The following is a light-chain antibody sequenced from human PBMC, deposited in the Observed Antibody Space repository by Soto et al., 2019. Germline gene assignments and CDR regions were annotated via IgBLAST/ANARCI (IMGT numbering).Light chain of an antibody. CDR2: WAS. V-gene: IGKV4-1*01. J-gene: IGKJ1*01. CDR1: QSIFYISNNKNY. CDR3: QQYGSTRT. Sequence: DLVLTRSPDSLAVSLGERSTINCKSSQSIFYISNNKNYLAWYQQKPGQPPKLLIYWASTRASGVPDRFIGSGSGRDFTLTISSLQAEDVAVYYCQQYGSTRTFGQGTKV.